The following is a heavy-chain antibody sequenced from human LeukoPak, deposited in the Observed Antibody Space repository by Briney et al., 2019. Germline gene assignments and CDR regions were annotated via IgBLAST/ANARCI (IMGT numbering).Heavy chain of an antibody. J-gene: IGHJ6*04. CDR2: ISSSSSTI. Sequence: GGSLRLSCAASGFTFSGYSMNWVRQAPGKGLEWVSYISSSSSTIYYADSVKGRFTISRDNAKNSLYLQMNSLRAEDTAVYYCAELGITMIGGVWGKGTTVTISS. V-gene: IGHV3-48*04. CDR3: AELGITMIGGV. D-gene: IGHD3-10*02. CDR1: GFTFSGYS.